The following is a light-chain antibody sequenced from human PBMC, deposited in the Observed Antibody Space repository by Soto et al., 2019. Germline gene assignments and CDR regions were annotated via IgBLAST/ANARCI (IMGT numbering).Light chain of an antibody. Sequence: QSALTQPASVSGSPGQSITISCTGTSRDVGNYNFVSWYQQYPDKAPKLMIYEVSNRPSGVSNRFSGSKFANTASLTISGLQAEDEAVYYCSSYTTTSTRVFGTGTKVTVL. CDR1: SRDVGNYNF. V-gene: IGLV2-14*01. CDR2: EVS. CDR3: SSYTTTSTRV. J-gene: IGLJ1*01.